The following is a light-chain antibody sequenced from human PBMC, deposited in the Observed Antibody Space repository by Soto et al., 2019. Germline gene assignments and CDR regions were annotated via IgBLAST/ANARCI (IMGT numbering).Light chain of an antibody. CDR2: EGS. CDR3: CLYGGRV. Sequence: QSVLTQPASVSGSPGQSITISCAAASSDVGIYNFLTWYQQHPGKVPKLIIYEGSERPSGVSHRFSGSKSGNAASLTISGLQAEDEADYYCCLYGGRVFGGGTKLTVL. CDR1: SSDVGIYNF. V-gene: IGLV2-23*01. J-gene: IGLJ2*01.